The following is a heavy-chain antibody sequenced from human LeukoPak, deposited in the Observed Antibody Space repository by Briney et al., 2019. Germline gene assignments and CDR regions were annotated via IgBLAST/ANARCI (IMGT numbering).Heavy chain of an antibody. D-gene: IGHD5-18*01. V-gene: IGHV4-39*07. CDR1: GGSISSSSYY. J-gene: IGHJ6*03. CDR2: IYYSGST. Sequence: SETLSLTCTVSGGSISSSSYYWGWIRQPPGKGLEWIGSIYYSGSTYYNPSLKSRVTISVDTSKNQFSLKLSSVTAADTAVYYCARGAFRWIQLWSDYYYYMDVWGKGTTVTVSS. CDR3: ARGAFRWIQLWSDYYYYMDV.